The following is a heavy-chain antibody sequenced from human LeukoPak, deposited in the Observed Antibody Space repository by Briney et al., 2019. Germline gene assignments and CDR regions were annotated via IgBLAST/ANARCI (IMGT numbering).Heavy chain of an antibody. CDR3: ARDFLSGSSKPMDAFDI. CDR1: GGSISSYY. D-gene: IGHD3-10*01. Sequence: SETLSLTCTVSGGSISSYYWSWIRQPPGKGLEWIGRIYTSGSTNYNPSLKSRVTMSVGTSKNQFSLKLSSVTAADTAVYYCARDFLSGSSKPMDAFDIWGQGTMVTVSS. J-gene: IGHJ3*02. V-gene: IGHV4-4*07. CDR2: IYTSGST.